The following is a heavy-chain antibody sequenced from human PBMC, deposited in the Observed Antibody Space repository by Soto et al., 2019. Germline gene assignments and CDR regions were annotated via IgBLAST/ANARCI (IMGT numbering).Heavy chain of an antibody. D-gene: IGHD3-10*01. CDR3: AREEDYGSGSSSLDY. CDR1: GFTFSGYW. J-gene: IGHJ4*02. Sequence: GGSLRLSCAASGFTFSGYWMSWVRQAPGKGLEWVANIKQDGSEKYYVDSVEGRFTISRDNAKNSLYLQMNSLRAEDTAVYYCAREEDYGSGSSSLDYWGQGTLVTV. CDR2: IKQDGSEK. V-gene: IGHV3-7*01.